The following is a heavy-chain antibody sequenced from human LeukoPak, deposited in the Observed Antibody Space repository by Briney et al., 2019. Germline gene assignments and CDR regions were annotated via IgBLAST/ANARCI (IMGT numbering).Heavy chain of an antibody. D-gene: IGHD3-22*01. CDR3: ARDSYYYDSSGYYDAFDI. CDR2: INPNSGGT. J-gene: IGHJ3*02. CDR1: GYTFTGYY. V-gene: IGHV1-2*02. Sequence: ASVKVSCKASGYTFTGYYMHWVRQAPGQGLEWMGWINPNSGGTNYAQKFQGRVTMTRDTSNSTAYMELSRLRSDDTAVYYCARDSYYYDSSGYYDAFDIWGQGTMVTVSS.